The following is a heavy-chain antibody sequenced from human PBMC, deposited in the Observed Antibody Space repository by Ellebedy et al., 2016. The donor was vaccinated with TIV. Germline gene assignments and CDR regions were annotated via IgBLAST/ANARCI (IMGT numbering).Heavy chain of an antibody. V-gene: IGHV1-18*04. CDR3: ARHTEYQLLGNWFDP. J-gene: IGHJ5*02. D-gene: IGHD2-2*01. Sequence: ASVKVSXXASGYTFTSYGISWVRQAPGQGLEWMGWISAYNGNTNYAQKLQGRVTMTTDTSTSTAYMELRSLRSDDTAMYYCARHTEYQLLGNWFDPWGQGTLVTVSS. CDR1: GYTFTSYG. CDR2: ISAYNGNT.